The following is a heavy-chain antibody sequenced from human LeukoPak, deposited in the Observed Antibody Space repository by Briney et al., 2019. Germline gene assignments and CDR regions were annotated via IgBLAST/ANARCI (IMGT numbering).Heavy chain of an antibody. CDR1: GFTFYRYG. J-gene: IGHJ6*03. D-gene: IGHD3-3*01. CDR3: ARDAEYFDFWSGYLNYYMDV. V-gene: IGHV3-30*02. CDR2: IRYDGSNK. Sequence: GGSLRLSCAASGFTFYRYGMHWVRQAPGKGLEWVAFIRYDGSNKYYADSVKGRFTISRDNAKNSLYLQMNSLRAEDTAVYYCARDAEYFDFWSGYLNYYMDVWGKGTTVTVSS.